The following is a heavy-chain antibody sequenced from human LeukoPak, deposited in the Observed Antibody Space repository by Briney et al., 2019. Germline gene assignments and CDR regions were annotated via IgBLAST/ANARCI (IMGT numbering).Heavy chain of an antibody. CDR3: ATIIAVGYYFDY. Sequence: GESLKISCKGSGYSFTSYWIGWAGQMPGKGLEWMEIIYPGDSDTRYSPSFQGQVAISADKSISTAYLQWSSLKASDTAVYYCATIIAVGYYFDYWGQGTLVTVSS. J-gene: IGHJ4*02. CDR2: IYPGDSDT. CDR1: GYSFTSYW. D-gene: IGHD6-19*01. V-gene: IGHV5-51*01.